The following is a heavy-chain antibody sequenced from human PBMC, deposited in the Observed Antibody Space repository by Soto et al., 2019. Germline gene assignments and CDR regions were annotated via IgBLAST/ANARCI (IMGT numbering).Heavy chain of an antibody. CDR1: GFTFSSYS. CDR3: AAGTGRTDFDY. D-gene: IGHD2-2*01. CDR2: IMSKAHGGTT. Sequence: PGGSLRLSCAASGFTFSSYSMNWVRQAPGKGLEWVGRIMSKAHGGTTDYTAPVKDRFIMSRDDSKNTLYLQMNSLKTEDTAVYYCAAGTGRTDFDYWGQGTLVTVSS. J-gene: IGHJ4*02. V-gene: IGHV3-15*01.